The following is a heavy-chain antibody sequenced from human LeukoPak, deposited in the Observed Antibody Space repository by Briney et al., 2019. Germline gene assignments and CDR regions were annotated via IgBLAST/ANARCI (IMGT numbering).Heavy chain of an antibody. V-gene: IGHV4-39*01. CDR2: IYFSGST. Sequence: SETLSLTCTVSVGSISISSYYWGWIPQPPGKGLRWIGSIYFSGSTTYHPSRKRQVTKSIDTFKNHLSLRTISATPAGTAVSFCARLNWESYFDYWVQGTLVAVSS. D-gene: IGHD7-27*01. CDR1: VGSISISSYY. J-gene: IGHJ4*02. CDR3: ARLNWESYFDY.